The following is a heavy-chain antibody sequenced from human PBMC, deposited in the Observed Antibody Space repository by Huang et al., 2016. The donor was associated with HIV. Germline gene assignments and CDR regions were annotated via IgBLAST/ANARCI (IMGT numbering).Heavy chain of an antibody. Sequence: QVQLVQSGAEVKKPGASVKVSCKASGYTFSSFGISWVRQAPGQGLEWVGWISGYNGNTKFAQKFQGRLTMTTDTSTSTAYMELRSLRSDDTALYYCARGGGIQLWLLGYYYMDVWGNGTTVTVSS. D-gene: IGHD5-18*01. CDR3: ARGGGIQLWLLGYYYMDV. CDR2: ISGYNGNT. J-gene: IGHJ6*03. V-gene: IGHV1-18*01. CDR1: GYTFSSFG.